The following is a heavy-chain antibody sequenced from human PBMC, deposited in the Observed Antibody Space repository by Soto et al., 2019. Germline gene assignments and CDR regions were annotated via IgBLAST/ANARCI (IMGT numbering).Heavy chain of an antibody. D-gene: IGHD6-6*01. Sequence: ASVKVSCKASGGTFSSYAISWVRQAPGQGLEWMGGIIPIFGTANYAQKFQGRVTITADESTSTAYMELSSLRSEDTAVYYCARDLELPSIAAHPGGGYYYYGMDVWGQGTTVTVSS. J-gene: IGHJ6*02. V-gene: IGHV1-69*13. CDR3: ARDLELPSIAAHPGGGYYYYGMDV. CDR1: GGTFSSYA. CDR2: IIPIFGTA.